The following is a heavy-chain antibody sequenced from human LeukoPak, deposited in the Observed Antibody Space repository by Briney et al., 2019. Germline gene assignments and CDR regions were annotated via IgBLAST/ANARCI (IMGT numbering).Heavy chain of an antibody. CDR1: GGSFSGYY. CDR2: INHSGST. CDR3: ARGGYSYGYGVGNDY. J-gene: IGHJ4*02. Sequence: SETLSLTSAVYGGSFSGYYWSWIRQPPGKGLEWIGEINHSGSTNYNPSLKSRVTISVDTSKNQFSLKLSSVTAADTAVYYCARGGYSYGYGVGNDYWGQGTLVTVSS. V-gene: IGHV4-34*01. D-gene: IGHD5-18*01.